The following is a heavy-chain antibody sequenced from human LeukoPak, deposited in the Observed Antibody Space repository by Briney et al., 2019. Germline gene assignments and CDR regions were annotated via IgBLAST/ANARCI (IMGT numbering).Heavy chain of an antibody. CDR3: AKRLGWSDKRAFDI. Sequence: ASVKVSCKASGYTFTDYFMHWVRQAPGQGLEWVGWINPNSGGTKYAQKFQGRVTMTRDTSISTDYMDLSSLRSDDTAVYYCAKRLGWSDKRAFDIWGQGTMVTVSS. CDR1: GYTFTDYF. D-gene: IGHD1-1*01. V-gene: IGHV1-2*02. J-gene: IGHJ3*02. CDR2: INPNSGGT.